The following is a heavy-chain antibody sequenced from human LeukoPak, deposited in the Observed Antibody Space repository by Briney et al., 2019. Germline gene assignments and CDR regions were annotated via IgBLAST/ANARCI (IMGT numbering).Heavy chain of an antibody. D-gene: IGHD6-13*01. CDR3: AREGSSWYFVGYYYYMDV. Sequence: GGSLRLSCAASGFTFSSYWMSWVRQAPGKGLEWVANIKQDGSEKYYVDSVKGRFTISRDNAKNSLYLQMNSLRAEDTAVYYCAREGSSWYFVGYYYYMDVWGKGTTVTVSS. V-gene: IGHV3-7*01. CDR2: IKQDGSEK. CDR1: GFTFSSYW. J-gene: IGHJ6*03.